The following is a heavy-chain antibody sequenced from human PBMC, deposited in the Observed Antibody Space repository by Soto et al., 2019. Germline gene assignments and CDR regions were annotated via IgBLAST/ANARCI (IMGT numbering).Heavy chain of an antibody. Sequence: PGGSLRLSCAASGFTFSSYAMSLVRQAPGKGLEWVSSISGSGGSTYYADSVKGRFTVSRDNSKNTLYLQMNSLRAQDTAVYYCAKAPWKYSSSSMFFDYWGQGTLVTVSS. CDR3: AKAPWKYSSSSMFFDY. CDR1: GFTFSSYA. CDR2: ISGSGGST. D-gene: IGHD6-6*01. J-gene: IGHJ4*02. V-gene: IGHV3-23*01.